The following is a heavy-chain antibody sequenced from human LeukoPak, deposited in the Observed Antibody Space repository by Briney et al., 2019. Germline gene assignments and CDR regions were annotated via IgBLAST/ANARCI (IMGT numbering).Heavy chain of an antibody. V-gene: IGHV4-39*01. Sequence: SETLSLTCIVSGGSISSGTYYWGGIRQPPGKGLEWIGSIYYSGSTYYNPSLKSRVTISVDTSKNQFSLKLSSVTAADTAVYYCVRHHLAKYSSVWYYFDYWGQGTLVTVSS. D-gene: IGHD6-19*01. J-gene: IGHJ4*02. CDR3: VRHHLAKYSSVWYYFDY. CDR2: IYYSGST. CDR1: GGSISSGTYY.